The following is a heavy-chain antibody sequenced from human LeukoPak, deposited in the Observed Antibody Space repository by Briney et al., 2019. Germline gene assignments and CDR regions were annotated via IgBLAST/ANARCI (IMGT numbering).Heavy chain of an antibody. CDR2: IYYSGST. CDR1: GGPISSGGYY. V-gene: IGHV4-31*03. J-gene: IGHJ4*02. Sequence: PSETLSLTCTVSGGPISSGGYYWSWIRQHPGKGLEWIGYIYYSGSTYYNPSLKSRVTISVDTSKNQFSLKLGSVTAADTAVYYCARGPTSAPFDYWGQGTLVTVSS. CDR3: ARGPTSAPFDY.